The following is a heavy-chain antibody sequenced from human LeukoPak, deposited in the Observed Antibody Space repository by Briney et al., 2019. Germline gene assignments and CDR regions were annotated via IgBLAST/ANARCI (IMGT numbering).Heavy chain of an antibody. J-gene: IGHJ6*03. CDR2: IYTSGST. Sequence: SETLSLTCTVSGGSISSGSYYWSWIRQPAGKGLEWIGRIYTSGSTNYNPSLKSRVTISVDTSKNQFSLKLSSVTAADTAVYYCAREGEDYYYYYMDVWGKGTTVTISS. CDR3: AREGEDYYYYYMDV. V-gene: IGHV4-61*02. D-gene: IGHD3-10*01. CDR1: GGSISSGSYY.